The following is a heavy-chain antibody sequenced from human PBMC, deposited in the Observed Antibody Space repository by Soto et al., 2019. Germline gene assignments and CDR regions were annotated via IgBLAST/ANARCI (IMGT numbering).Heavy chain of an antibody. CDR2: INPSGGST. V-gene: IGHV1-46*03. Sequence: QMQLVKSAAEVKKPGASVKVSCKASGYTFTSYYMHWVRQAPGQGLEWMGIINPSGGSTSYAQKFQGRVTMTWNTSTSTVYMELSSLRSEDTAVYYCARDLPMGATGDWGQGTLVTVSS. CDR3: ARDLPMGATGD. J-gene: IGHJ4*02. CDR1: GYTFTSYY. D-gene: IGHD1-26*01.